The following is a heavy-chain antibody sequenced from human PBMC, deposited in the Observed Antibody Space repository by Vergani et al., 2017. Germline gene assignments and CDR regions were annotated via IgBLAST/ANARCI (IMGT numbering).Heavy chain of an antibody. CDR2: ISSSSSYT. J-gene: IGHJ4*02. Sequence: QVQLVESGGGLVKPGGSLRLSCAASGFTFSDYYMSWIRQAPGKGLEWVSYISSSSSYTNYADSVKGRFTISRDNAKNSLYLQMNSLRAEDTAVYYCARSPQIAVTPPFYFDYWGQGTLVTVSS. V-gene: IGHV3-11*06. CDR3: ARSPQIAVTPPFYFDY. D-gene: IGHD6-19*01. CDR1: GFTFSDYY.